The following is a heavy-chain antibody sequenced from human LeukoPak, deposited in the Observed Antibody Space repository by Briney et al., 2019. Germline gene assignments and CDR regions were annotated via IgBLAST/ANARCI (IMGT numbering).Heavy chain of an antibody. Sequence: SVKVCCKASGGTFSSYAISWVRQAPGQGLEWMGGIIPIFGTANYAQKFQGRVTITADKSTSTAYMELSSLRSEDTAVYYCARERDYDSSGYYYYAFDIWGQGTMVTVSS. CDR3: ARERDYDSSGYYYYAFDI. D-gene: IGHD3-22*01. V-gene: IGHV1-69*06. CDR1: GGTFSSYA. J-gene: IGHJ3*02. CDR2: IIPIFGTA.